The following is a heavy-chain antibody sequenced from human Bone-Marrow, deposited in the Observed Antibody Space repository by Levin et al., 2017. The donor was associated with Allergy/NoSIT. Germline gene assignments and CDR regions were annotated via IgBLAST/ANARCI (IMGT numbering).Heavy chain of an antibody. V-gene: IGHV2-5*01. D-gene: IGHD2/OR15-2a*01. CDR2: FYWTDDK. J-gene: IGHJ5*02. Sequence: SGPTLVKPTQTLTLTCSVSGFSVTSDGMGVAWIRQSPGKALEWLGIFYWTDDKRYSSSLSKRLTITKDTSKNQVVLTMTNMDPVDTATYYCARWGTTLISNVDYRFHWFDPWGQGSLVTVSS. CDR1: GFSVTSDGMG. CDR3: ARWGTTLISNVDYRFHWFDP.